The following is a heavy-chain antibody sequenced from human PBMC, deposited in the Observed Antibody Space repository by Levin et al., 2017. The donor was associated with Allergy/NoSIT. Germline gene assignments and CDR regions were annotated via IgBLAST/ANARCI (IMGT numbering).Heavy chain of an antibody. J-gene: IGHJ6*02. V-gene: IGHV4-59*01. D-gene: IGHD2-2*01. Sequence: SETLSLTCTVSGGSMSHYYWSWIRQSPGKGLEYIGYISEIGRTNYNPSLQSRVSISIDTSKKQFSLKLTSVTAADTALYYCARDQLAYGMDVWGPGATVLVS. CDR3: ARDQLAYGMDV. CDR1: GGSMSHYY. CDR2: ISEIGRT.